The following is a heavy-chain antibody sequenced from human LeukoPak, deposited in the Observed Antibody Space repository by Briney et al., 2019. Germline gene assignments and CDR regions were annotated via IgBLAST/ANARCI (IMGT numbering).Heavy chain of an antibody. D-gene: IGHD3-10*01. V-gene: IGHV3-30*02. CDR2: VRNDGGDK. CDR3: AKHYYGSGSQKYYFDY. Sequence: GGSLRLSCAASGFIFSDYGMHWVREARGKRLEWLTMVRNDGGDKYYADSVRGRFTISRDNSKNTLYLQMNSLRPEDTAVYYCAKHYYGSGSQKYYFDYWGQGTLVTVSS. CDR1: GFIFSDYG. J-gene: IGHJ4*02.